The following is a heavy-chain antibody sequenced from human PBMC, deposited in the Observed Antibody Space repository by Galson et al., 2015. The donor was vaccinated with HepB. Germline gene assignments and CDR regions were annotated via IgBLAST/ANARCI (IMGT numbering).Heavy chain of an antibody. V-gene: IGHV3-23*01. D-gene: IGHD6-19*01. CDR3: AKVFPEKTDGWYRQALYYFDS. CDR2: ITPSGDNT. J-gene: IGHJ4*01. Sequence: SLRLSCAASGFTFSYYAMSWVRQAPGKGLEWISAITPSGDNTYSADSMKGRFIISRDNSQNTLFLQMNSLRADDTAIYFCAKVFPEKTDGWYRQALYYFDSWGHGTRVTVSS. CDR1: GFTFSYYA.